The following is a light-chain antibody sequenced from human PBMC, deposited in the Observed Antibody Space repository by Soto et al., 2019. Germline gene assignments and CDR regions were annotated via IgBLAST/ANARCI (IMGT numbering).Light chain of an antibody. V-gene: IGLV2-11*01. CDR1: SSDVGGYNY. J-gene: IGLJ2*01. Sequence: QSALTQPRSVSGSPGQSVTLSCTGTSSDVGGYNYVSWYQQHPGKAPKLMIYDVSERPSGVPDRFSGSKSGNTASLTISGLQAEDEADYYCCSYAGSYTLVVFGGGTKLTAL. CDR3: CSYAGSYTLVV. CDR2: DVS.